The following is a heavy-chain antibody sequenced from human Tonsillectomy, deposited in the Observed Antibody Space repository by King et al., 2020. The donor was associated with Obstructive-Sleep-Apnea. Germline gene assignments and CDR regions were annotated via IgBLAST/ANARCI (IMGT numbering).Heavy chain of an antibody. V-gene: IGHV3-48*01. CDR2: IISNSRLI. J-gene: IGHJ6*02. CDR1: GFTFSNYS. D-gene: IGHD2-15*01. Sequence: VQLVESGGGLVQPGGSLRLSCAASGFTFSNYSMNWVRQAPGKGLEWVSYIISNSRLIYYADSVNGRFTISRDKAKNSQYLQMNSLRAEDTAVYYCACRYCSGGSCYSDNYYYGMDVWGQGTTVTVSS. CDR3: ACRYCSGGSCYSDNYYYGMDV.